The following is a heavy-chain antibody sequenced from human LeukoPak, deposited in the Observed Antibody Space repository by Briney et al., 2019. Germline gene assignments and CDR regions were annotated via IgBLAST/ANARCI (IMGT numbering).Heavy chain of an antibody. Sequence: SETLSLTCTVSGGSISSYYWSWIRQPPGKGLEWIGEINHSGSTNYNPSLKSRVTISVDTSKNQFSLKLSSVTAADTAVYYCVRRRPGGGYHYARGNYFDYWGQGTLVTVSS. CDR1: GGSISSYY. V-gene: IGHV4-34*01. CDR2: INHSGST. CDR3: VRRRPGGGYHYARGNYFDY. J-gene: IGHJ4*02. D-gene: IGHD3-22*01.